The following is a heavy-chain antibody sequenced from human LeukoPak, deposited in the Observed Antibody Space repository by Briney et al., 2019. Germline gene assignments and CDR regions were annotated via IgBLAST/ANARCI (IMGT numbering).Heavy chain of an antibody. CDR3: ARGGIQLWLNNDY. CDR1: GFTFDDYA. CDR2: ISWNSGSI. D-gene: IGHD5-18*01. J-gene: IGHJ4*02. Sequence: GRSLRLSCAASGFTFDDYAMHWVRQAPGKGLEWVSGISWNSGSIGYADSVKGRFTISRDNAKNSLYLQMNSLRAEDTAVYYCARGGIQLWLNNDYWGQGTLVTVSS. V-gene: IGHV3-9*01.